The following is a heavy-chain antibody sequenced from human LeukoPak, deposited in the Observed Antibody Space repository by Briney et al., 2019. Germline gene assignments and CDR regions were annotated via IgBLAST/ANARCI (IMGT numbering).Heavy chain of an antibody. Sequence: GGSLRLSCEASGFTFSDYYMGWIRQAPGKGLEWVSYMSGSGASIYYADSVKGRFTISRDNAKNSLFLQMDSLRAEDTAVYYCTRWCLLGAGDYWGQGTLVTVSS. CDR2: MSGSGASI. V-gene: IGHV3-11*01. J-gene: IGHJ4*02. CDR3: TRWCLLGAGDY. D-gene: IGHD5/OR15-5a*01. CDR1: GFTFSDYY.